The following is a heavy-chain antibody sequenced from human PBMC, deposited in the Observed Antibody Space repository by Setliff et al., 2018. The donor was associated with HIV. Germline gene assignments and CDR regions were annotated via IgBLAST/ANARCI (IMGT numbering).Heavy chain of an antibody. D-gene: IGHD4-4*01. CDR1: GFSFGDYW. CDR3: AKDGHRRSDYSNYDDY. Sequence: GGSLRLSCACSGFSFGDYWMTWVRQAPGKGLEWVASIREDATSKYCVDSVKGRFTFSRDNGKNSLYLQMNSLRAEDTALYFCAKDGHRRSDYSNYDDYWGQGTLVTVSS. V-gene: IGHV3-7*03. J-gene: IGHJ4*02. CDR2: IREDATSK.